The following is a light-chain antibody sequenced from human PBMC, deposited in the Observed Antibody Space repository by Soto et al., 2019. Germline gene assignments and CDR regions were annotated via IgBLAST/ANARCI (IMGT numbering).Light chain of an antibody. CDR1: QSVSNNF. J-gene: IGKJ2*01. Sequence: EIVLTQSPGTLSLSPGEGATLSCRASQSVSNNFLAWYQHTPGQAPRLLTYAATSRPTGIPARFRGSGSGTDVSLTISRLEPEDFAVYYCQQYGTSPHTFGQGTKVEIK. V-gene: IGKV3-20*01. CDR2: AAT. CDR3: QQYGTSPHT.